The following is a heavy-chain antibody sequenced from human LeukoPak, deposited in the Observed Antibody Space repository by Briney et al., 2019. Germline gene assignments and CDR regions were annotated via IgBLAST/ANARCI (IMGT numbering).Heavy chain of an antibody. D-gene: IGHD2-2*01. CDR1: GYTFTGYY. J-gene: IGHJ4*02. V-gene: IGHV1-2*02. CDR2: INPNSGGT. CDR3: ARVRGYCSSTSCYPDTNFDY. Sequence: ASVKVSCKASGYTFTGYYMHWVRQAPGQGLEWMGWINPNSGGTNYAQKFQGRVTMTRDTSTSTAYMELSRLRSDDTAVYYCARVRGYCSSTSCYPDTNFDYWGQGTLVTVSS.